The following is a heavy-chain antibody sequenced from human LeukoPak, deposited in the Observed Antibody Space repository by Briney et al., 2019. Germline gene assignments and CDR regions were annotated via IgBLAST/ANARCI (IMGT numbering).Heavy chain of an antibody. V-gene: IGHV3-23*01. D-gene: IGHD2-15*01. CDR1: GFTFSSYA. CDR3: AKVSIVVVVPEPNFDY. J-gene: IGHJ4*02. CDR2: ITGSAGST. Sequence: GGSLRLSCAASGFTFSSYAMSWVRQVPGKGLEWVSAITGSAGSTYYADSVKGRFTISRDNSKHTLYLQMNSLRAEDTALYYCAKVSIVVVVPEPNFDYWGQGTLVTVSS.